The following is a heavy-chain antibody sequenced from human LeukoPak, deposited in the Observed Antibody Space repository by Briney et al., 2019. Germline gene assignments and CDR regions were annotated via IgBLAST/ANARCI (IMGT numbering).Heavy chain of an antibody. J-gene: IGHJ4*02. Sequence: SETLSLTCTVSGGSISQYYGSWIRQPPGKVLEWIGFIYYSGSTKSNPSLKSRVTISIDTSHNQFSLRLNSLTAADTAVYFCAREGDGYSYPYWGRGPLVTVSS. CDR2: IYYSGST. V-gene: IGHV4-59*01. CDR3: AREGDGYSYPY. CDR1: GGSISQYY. D-gene: IGHD5-24*01.